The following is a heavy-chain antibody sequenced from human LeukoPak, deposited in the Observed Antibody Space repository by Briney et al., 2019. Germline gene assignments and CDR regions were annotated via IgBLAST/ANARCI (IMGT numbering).Heavy chain of an antibody. J-gene: IGHJ6*02. D-gene: IGHD1-26*01. Sequence: GGSLRLSCAASGFTFSDYYMSWIRQAPGKGLEWVSYISSSGSTIYYADSVKGRFTISRDNAKSSLYLQMNSLRAEDTAVYYCARGGAATIYYYYGMDVWGQGTTVTVSS. CDR3: ARGGAATIYYYYGMDV. CDR2: ISSSGSTI. V-gene: IGHV3-11*01. CDR1: GFTFSDYY.